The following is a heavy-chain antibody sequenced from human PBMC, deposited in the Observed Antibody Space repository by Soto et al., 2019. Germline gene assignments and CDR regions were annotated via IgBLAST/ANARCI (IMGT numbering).Heavy chain of an antibody. D-gene: IGHD3-3*01. Sequence: PGGSLRLSCVFSGFTLSSYHMNWVRQAPGKGLEWISYISSSSSTTFYADSVKGRFTVSRDNAKNSLYLQMNSLRVEDTAVYYCARPITMSGYWGQGTLVTVSS. CDR1: GFTLSSYH. V-gene: IGHV3-48*01. CDR3: ARPITMSGY. CDR2: ISSSSSTT. J-gene: IGHJ4*02.